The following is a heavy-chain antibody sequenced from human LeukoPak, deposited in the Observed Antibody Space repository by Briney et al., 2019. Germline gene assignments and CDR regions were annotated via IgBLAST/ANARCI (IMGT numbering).Heavy chain of an antibody. CDR2: INAGNGNT. CDR1: GYTFTSYA. CDR3: ARDILLWFGEFHPDWYFDL. J-gene: IGHJ2*01. D-gene: IGHD3-10*01. Sequence: ASVKVSCKASGYTFTSYAMHWVRQAPGQRLEWMGWINAGNGNTKYSQKFQGRVTITRDTSASTAYMELSSLRSEDTAVYYCARDILLWFGEFHPDWYFDLWAVAPWSLSPQ. V-gene: IGHV1-3*01.